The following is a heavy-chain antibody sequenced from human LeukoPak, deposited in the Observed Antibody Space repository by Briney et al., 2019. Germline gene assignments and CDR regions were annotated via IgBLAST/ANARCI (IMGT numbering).Heavy chain of an antibody. CDR3: ARQRIVGATRGFDY. V-gene: IGHV4-39*01. D-gene: IGHD1-26*01. J-gene: IGHJ4*02. CDR1: GGSISSSSYY. Sequence: SETLSLTCTVSGGSISSSSYYWGWIRQPPGKGLECIGSIYYSGSTYYNPSLKSRVTISVDTSKNQFSLKLSSVTAADTAVYYCARQRIVGATRGFDYWGQGTLVTVSS. CDR2: IYYSGST.